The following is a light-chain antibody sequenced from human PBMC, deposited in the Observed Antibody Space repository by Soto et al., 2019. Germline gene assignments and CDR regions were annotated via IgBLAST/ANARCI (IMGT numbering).Light chain of an antibody. Sequence: QLVLTQSPSASASLGASVKLTCTLTSGHSSFAVTWHQQQPEMGPRFLIKLNSDGTYTKPEGIPDRFSGSSSGAERYLTIASLHSEDEADYYCQTWGSGIQVFGGGTKLTVL. V-gene: IGLV4-69*01. CDR1: SGHSSFA. CDR3: QTWGSGIQV. CDR2: LNSDGTY. J-gene: IGLJ2*01.